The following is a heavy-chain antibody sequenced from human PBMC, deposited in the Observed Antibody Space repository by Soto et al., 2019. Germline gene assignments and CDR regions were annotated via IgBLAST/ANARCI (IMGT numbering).Heavy chain of an antibody. D-gene: IGHD6-19*01. CDR3: ARAPIAVAGTGWFDP. CDR2: ISAYNGNT. V-gene: IGHV1-18*01. Sequence: ASVKVSCKASGYTFTSYGISWVRQAPGQGLEWMGWISAYNGNTNYAQKLQGRVTMTTDTSTSTAYMELRSLRSDDTAVYYCARAPIAVAGTGWFDPWGQGTLVTVSS. J-gene: IGHJ5*02. CDR1: GYTFTSYG.